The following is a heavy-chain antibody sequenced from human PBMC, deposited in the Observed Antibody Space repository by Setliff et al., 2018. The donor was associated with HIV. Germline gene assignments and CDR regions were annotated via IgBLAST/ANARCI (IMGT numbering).Heavy chain of an antibody. CDR1: GYTFTDYY. CDR2: IYPNTGGT. CDR3: AREAPDDHFDH. D-gene: IGHD1-1*01. V-gene: IGHV1-2*02. Sequence: GASVKVSCKASGYTFTDYYIHWVRQAPGQGLEWMGWIYPNTGGTNYAQKFQGRITVATATSTATSTGTVYMELSSLRSEDTAVYYCAREAPDDHFDHWGQGTLVTVSS. J-gene: IGHJ4*02.